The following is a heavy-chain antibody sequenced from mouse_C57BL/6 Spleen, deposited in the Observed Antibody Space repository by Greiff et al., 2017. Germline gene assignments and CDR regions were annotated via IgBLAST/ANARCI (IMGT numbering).Heavy chain of an antibody. CDR2: IYTGGGYT. J-gene: IGHJ4*01. V-gene: IGHV1-63*01. Sequence: QVQLQQSGAELVRPGTSVKMSCKASGYTFTNYWIGWAKQRPGHGLEWIGGIYTGGGYTNYNEKFKGKGTLTADKSSITAYMQLSSLTSEDSAIYYWATYYYGSSPNVHYAMDYWGQGTSVTVSS. CDR1: GYTFTNYW. CDR3: ATYYYGSSPNVHYAMDY. D-gene: IGHD1-1*01.